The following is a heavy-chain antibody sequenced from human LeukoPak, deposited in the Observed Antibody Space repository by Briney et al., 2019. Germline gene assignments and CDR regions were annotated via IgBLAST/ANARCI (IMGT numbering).Heavy chain of an antibody. CDR2: INPSGGST. CDR3: AQDHSWGSYFFDN. Sequence: GASVKVSCKASGYTFTSYYMHWVRQAPGQGLEWMGIINPSGGSTSYAQKFQGRVTMTRDMSTSTVYMELSSLRSEDTAVYYCAQDHSWGSYFFDNWGQGTLVTVSS. D-gene: IGHD3-16*01. V-gene: IGHV1-46*01. CDR1: GYTFTSYY. J-gene: IGHJ4*02.